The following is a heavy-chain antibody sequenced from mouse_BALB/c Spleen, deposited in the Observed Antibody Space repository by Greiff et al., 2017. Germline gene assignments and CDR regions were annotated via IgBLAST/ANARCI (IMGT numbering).Heavy chain of an antibody. CDR2: INPYNGGT. D-gene: IGHD2-2*01. CDR3: AKRGGYDAWFAY. Sequence: EVKLLESGPELVKPGASMKISCKASGYSFTGYTMNWVKQSHGKNLEWIGLINPYNGGTSYNQKFKGKATLTVDKSSSTAYMELLSLTSEDSAVYYCAKRGGYDAWFAYWGQGTLVTVSA. V-gene: IGHV1-18*01. CDR1: GYSFTGYT. J-gene: IGHJ3*01.